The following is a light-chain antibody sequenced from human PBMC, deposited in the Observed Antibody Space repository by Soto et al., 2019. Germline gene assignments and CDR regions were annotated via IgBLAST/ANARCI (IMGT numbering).Light chain of an antibody. Sequence: QPVLTQSPSASGTPGQRVSISCSGSSSNIGSNNVYWYQHFPGSAPRFLIYPNSPRPSGVPDRFSASKSGTSASLVISGLRPEDEATYYCVTWDDSPSGRSWVFGGGTKVTVL. CDR3: VTWDDSPSGRSWV. V-gene: IGLV1-47*01. J-gene: IGLJ3*02. CDR1: SSNIGSNN. CDR2: PNS.